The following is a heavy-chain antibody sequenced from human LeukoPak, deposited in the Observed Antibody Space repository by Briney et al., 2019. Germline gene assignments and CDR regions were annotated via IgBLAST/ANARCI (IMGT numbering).Heavy chain of an antibody. CDR2: ISAQHGQT. D-gene: IGHD4-17*01. J-gene: IGHJ4*02. CDR1: GYSENFYG. Sequence: ASVKVSCKTSGYSENFYGITWVRQVAGQGLEWMGWISAQHGQTEYAPNSQDRVTMTTDTYTNTAYMELRSLRSDDTAVYYCARENPDDYGDSYYFDYWGQGTLVTVSS. V-gene: IGHV1-18*01. CDR3: ARENPDDYGDSYYFDY.